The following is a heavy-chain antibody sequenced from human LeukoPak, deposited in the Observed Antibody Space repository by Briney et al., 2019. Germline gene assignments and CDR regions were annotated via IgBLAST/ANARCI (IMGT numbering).Heavy chain of an antibody. CDR2: ISWNSGSI. CDR1: GLTFDDYA. Sequence: PGGSLRLSCAASGLTFDDYAMHWVRQAPGKGLEWVSGISWNSGSIGYADSVKSRFTISRDSANNSLYLQMNSLRAEDTALYYCAKDKGDYYDSSGYFSHFDYWGQGTLVTVSS. V-gene: IGHV3-9*01. CDR3: AKDKGDYYDSSGYFSHFDY. J-gene: IGHJ4*02. D-gene: IGHD3-22*01.